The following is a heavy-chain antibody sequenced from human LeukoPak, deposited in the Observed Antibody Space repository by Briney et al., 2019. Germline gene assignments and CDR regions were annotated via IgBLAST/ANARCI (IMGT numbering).Heavy chain of an antibody. CDR1: GFTFSSYA. Sequence: GRSLRLSCAASGFTFSSYAMHWVRQAPGKGLEWVANIKEDGSEKYYVDSVKGRFTISRDNAKSSLYLQMNSLRAEDTAVYYCASSYGSQGRSYYYYYGMDVWGQGTTVTVSS. CDR2: IKEDGSEK. CDR3: ASSYGSQGRSYYYYYGMDV. J-gene: IGHJ6*02. D-gene: IGHD5-18*01. V-gene: IGHV3-7*01.